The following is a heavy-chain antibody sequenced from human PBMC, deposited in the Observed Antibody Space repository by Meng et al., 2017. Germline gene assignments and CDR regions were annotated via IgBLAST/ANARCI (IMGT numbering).Heavy chain of an antibody. CDR1: GGSFSGYY. Sequence: RWGAELLQPSDTRSLTHACYGGSFSGYYWSWIRQPPGKGLEWIGEINHSGSTNYNPSLKSRVTISVDTSKNQFSLKLSSVTAADTAVYYCARGRTRRGYYDSSGYLRYFDLWGRGTLVTVSS. J-gene: IGHJ2*01. V-gene: IGHV4-34*01. D-gene: IGHD3-22*01. CDR2: INHSGST. CDR3: ARGRTRRGYYDSSGYLRYFDL.